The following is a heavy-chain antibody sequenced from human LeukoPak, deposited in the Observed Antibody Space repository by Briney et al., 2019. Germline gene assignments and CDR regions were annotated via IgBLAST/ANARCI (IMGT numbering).Heavy chain of an antibody. D-gene: IGHD1-1*01. Sequence: GGSLRLSCATSGFTFSRHWMSWVRQAPGKGLEWVANINQDGSGKCYVDSVKGRFTISRDNAKNSLYLQMNSLRSEDTAIYYCAEGTTGWGQGTLVTVSS. CDR2: INQDGSGK. CDR1: GFTFSRHW. CDR3: AEGTTG. V-gene: IGHV3-7*01. J-gene: IGHJ1*01.